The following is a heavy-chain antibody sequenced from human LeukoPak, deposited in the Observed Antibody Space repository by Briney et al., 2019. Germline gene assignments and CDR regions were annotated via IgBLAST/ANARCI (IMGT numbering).Heavy chain of an antibody. V-gene: IGHV3-30-3*01. D-gene: IGHD3-9*01. CDR1: GFTLNSYA. Sequence: GGSLRLSCAASGFTLNSYAMHWVRQAPGKGLEWVAVITYDGYKEFYADSVKGRFTISRDTSENTVYLQMNNLRVEDTATYFCSRGPDWYTYFGDYWGQGTVVAVSS. J-gene: IGHJ4*02. CDR2: ITYDGYKE. CDR3: SRGPDWYTYFGDY.